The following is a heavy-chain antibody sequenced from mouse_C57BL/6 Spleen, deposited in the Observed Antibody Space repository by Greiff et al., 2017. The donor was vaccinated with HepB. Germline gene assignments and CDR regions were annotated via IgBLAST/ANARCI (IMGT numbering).Heavy chain of an antibody. V-gene: IGHV1-64*01. J-gene: IGHJ1*03. CDR2: IHPNSGST. CDR3: ARPYSPEYFDV. CDR1: GYTFTSYW. Sequence: VQLQQPGAELVKPGASVKLSCKASGYTFTSYWMHWVKQRPGQGLEWIGMIHPNSGSTNYNEKFKGKATLTADKSSSTAYMELRSLTSEDSAVYFCARPYSPEYFDVWGTGTTVTVSS. D-gene: IGHD2-10*01.